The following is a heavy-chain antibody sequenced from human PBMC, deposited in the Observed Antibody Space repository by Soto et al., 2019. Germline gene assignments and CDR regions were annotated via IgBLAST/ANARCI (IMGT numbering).Heavy chain of an antibody. D-gene: IGHD4-17*01. Sequence: QVQLVQSGAEVKKPGASVKVSCKASGYTFTSYDINWVRQATGQGLEYLGWMNPNSGNTGYVQKFQGRVTMTRDTTISTASMKLGSLRSEGTAVYDCAVDFNDGDYSGWFGPWGQGTLVTVSS. CDR3: AVDFNDGDYSGWFGP. J-gene: IGHJ5*02. CDR2: MNPNSGNT. V-gene: IGHV1-8*01. CDR1: GYTFTSYD.